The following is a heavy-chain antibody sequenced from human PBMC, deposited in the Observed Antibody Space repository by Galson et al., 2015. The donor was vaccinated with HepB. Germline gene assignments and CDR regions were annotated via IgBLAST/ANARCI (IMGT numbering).Heavy chain of an antibody. Sequence: ETLSLTCTVSGGSISSYSWSWIRQPPGKGLEWIGYIYYSGSTNYNPSLKSRVTISVDTSKNQFSLKLSSVTAADTAVYYCAALDYGDYVNYYWGQGTLVTVSS. CDR2: IYYSGST. J-gene: IGHJ4*02. V-gene: IGHV4-59*08. D-gene: IGHD4-17*01. CDR1: GGSISSYS. CDR3: AALDYGDYVNYY.